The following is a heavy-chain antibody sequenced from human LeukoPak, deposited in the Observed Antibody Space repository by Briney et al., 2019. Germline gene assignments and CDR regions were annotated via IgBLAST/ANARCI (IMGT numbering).Heavy chain of an antibody. D-gene: IGHD2-2*01. Sequence: SETLSLTCTVSGGSISSSSYYWGWIRQPPGKGLEWFGSIYYSGSTYYNPSLKSRVTISVDTSKNKFSLKRSYVTAEASVVYYCARQLGYCSSTSCYADKGDYWGQGTLVTVSS. J-gene: IGHJ4*02. CDR3: ARQLGYCSSTSCYADKGDY. CDR1: GGSISSSSYY. V-gene: IGHV4-39*01. CDR2: IYYSGST.